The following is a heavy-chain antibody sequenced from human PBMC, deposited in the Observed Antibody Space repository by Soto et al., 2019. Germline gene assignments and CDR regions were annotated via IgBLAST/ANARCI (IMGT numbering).Heavy chain of an antibody. Sequence: GASVKVSCKASGYTFTSYYMHWVRQAPGQGLEWMGIINPSGGSTSYAQKFQGRVTMTEDTSTDTAYMELSSLRSEDTAVYYCATLLVPAATTPVDYWGQGTLVTVSS. V-gene: IGHV1-46*01. D-gene: IGHD2-2*01. CDR2: INPSGGST. CDR3: ATLLVPAATTPVDY. J-gene: IGHJ4*02. CDR1: GYTFTSYY.